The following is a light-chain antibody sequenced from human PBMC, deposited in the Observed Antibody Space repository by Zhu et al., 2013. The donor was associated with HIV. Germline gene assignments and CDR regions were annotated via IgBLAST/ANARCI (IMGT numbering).Light chain of an antibody. Sequence: EIVMTQSPATLSLSPGESATLSCRASHSVDRNLAWYQQRPGQAPRLLIYGAFIRATGIPARFTGSGSGTEFTLTISSLQSEDFAVYYCQHYNNWPPDTFGQGTKLQIK. J-gene: IGKJ2*01. CDR3: QHYNNWPPDT. CDR2: GAF. CDR1: HSVDRN. V-gene: IGKV3-15*01.